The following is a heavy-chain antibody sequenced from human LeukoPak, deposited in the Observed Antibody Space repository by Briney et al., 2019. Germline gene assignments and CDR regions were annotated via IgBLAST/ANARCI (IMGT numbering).Heavy chain of an antibody. D-gene: IGHD2-21*01. CDR3: AKVSRDNCGSDAFDI. Sequence: GGSLKLSCAASGFTFSDYLISWVRQAPGKGLQWVSGISGSGASAFYADSVRGRFTVSRENSKNTVYLQMNSLRVGDTAVYYCAKVSRDNCGSDAFDIWGQGTMVTVSS. J-gene: IGHJ3*02. CDR1: GFTFSDYL. V-gene: IGHV3-23*01. CDR2: ISGSGASA.